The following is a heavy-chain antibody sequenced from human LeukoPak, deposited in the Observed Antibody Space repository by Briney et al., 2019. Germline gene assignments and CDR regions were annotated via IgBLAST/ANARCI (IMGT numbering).Heavy chain of an antibody. CDR1: GFPVNKYE. D-gene: IGHD4-17*01. CDR3: ARVIGSYGDSAY. J-gene: IGHJ4*02. V-gene: IGHV3-48*04. Sequence: GGSLRLSCAASGFPVNKYEMNWVRQAPGKGLEWLSYITSSSSSTYYADSVKGRFTISRDNARNSLYLQMNSLRAEDTAVYYCARVIGSYGDSAYWGQGTLVTVSS. CDR2: ITSSSSST.